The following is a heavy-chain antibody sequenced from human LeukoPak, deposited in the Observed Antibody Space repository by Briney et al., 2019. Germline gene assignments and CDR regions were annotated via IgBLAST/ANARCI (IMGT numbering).Heavy chain of an antibody. D-gene: IGHD4-17*01. CDR3: ARVPLHGDYVDY. Sequence: SETLSLTCAVYGGSFSGYYWSWIRQPPGKGLEWIGEINHSGSTNYNPSLKSRDTISVDTSKNQFSLKLSSVTAADTAVYYCARVPLHGDYVDYWGQGTLVTVSS. J-gene: IGHJ4*02. V-gene: IGHV4-34*01. CDR1: GGSFSGYY. CDR2: INHSGST.